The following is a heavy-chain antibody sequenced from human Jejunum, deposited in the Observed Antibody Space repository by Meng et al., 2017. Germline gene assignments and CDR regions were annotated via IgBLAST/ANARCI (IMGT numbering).Heavy chain of an antibody. CDR1: GFTFSNSV. Sequence: GESLKISCVASGFTFSNSVVSWVRQGPEKGLEWISTISTGGAGTYYADSVKGRFTISRDNSKNTLFLEMDSLRVDDTAVYYCAKGGIRGNHYIFDSWGQGTLVTVSS. CDR3: AKGGIRGNHYIFDS. J-gene: IGHJ4*02. CDR2: ISTGGAGT. V-gene: IGHV3-23*01. D-gene: IGHD1-14*01.